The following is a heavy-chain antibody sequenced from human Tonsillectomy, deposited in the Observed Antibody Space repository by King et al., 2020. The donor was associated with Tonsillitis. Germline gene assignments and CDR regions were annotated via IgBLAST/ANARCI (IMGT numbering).Heavy chain of an antibody. V-gene: IGHV3-49*03. Sequence: QLVQSGGGLVQPGRSLRHSCTASRFTFGDYAMSWFRQAPGKGLEWVGFIRSKAYGGTTEYAASVKGRFTISRDDSKSIAYLQMNSLKTEDTAVYYCTRATDFWSGYQFDYWGQGTLVTVSS. CDR3: TRATDFWSGYQFDY. J-gene: IGHJ4*02. D-gene: IGHD3-3*01. CDR1: RFTFGDYA. CDR2: IRSKAYGGTT.